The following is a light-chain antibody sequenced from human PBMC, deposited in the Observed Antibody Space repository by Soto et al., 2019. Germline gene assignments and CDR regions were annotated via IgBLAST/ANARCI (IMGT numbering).Light chain of an antibody. V-gene: IGLV2-23*03. Sequence: QSALTQPASVSGSPGQSITISCTGTSSDVGSYNLVSWYQQHPGKAPKLMIYEGSKRPSGVSNRISGSKSGNTASLTISGLQAEDEVDYYCCSYAGRSTFVVFGGGTKLTVL. CDR2: EGS. J-gene: IGLJ2*01. CDR3: CSYAGRSTFVV. CDR1: SSDVGSYNL.